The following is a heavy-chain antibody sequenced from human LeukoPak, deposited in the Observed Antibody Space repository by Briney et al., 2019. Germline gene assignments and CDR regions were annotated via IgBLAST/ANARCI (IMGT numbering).Heavy chain of an antibody. J-gene: IGHJ4*02. CDR1: GGTFSSYA. CDR2: IIPIFGTA. D-gene: IGHD5-18*01. Sequence: GASVKVSCKASGGTFSSYAISWVRQAPGQGLEWMGGIIPIFGTANYAQKFQGRVTITADESTSTAYMELSSLRSEDTAVYYCATFQGYSYGDDLDYWGQGTLVTVSS. V-gene: IGHV1-69*13. CDR3: ATFQGYSYGDDLDY.